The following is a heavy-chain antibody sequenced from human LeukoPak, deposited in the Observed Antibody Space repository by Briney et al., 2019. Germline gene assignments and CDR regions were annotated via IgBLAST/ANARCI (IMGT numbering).Heavy chain of an antibody. J-gene: IGHJ4*02. CDR1: GGTFSSYA. V-gene: IGHV1-69*13. CDR2: IIPIFGTA. Sequence: SVNVSCKASGGTFSSYAISWVRQAPGQGLEWMGGIIPIFGTANYAQKFQGRVTITADESTSTAYMELSSLRSEDTAVYYCARASTVTTGELLPHFDYWGQGTLVTVSS. CDR3: ARASTVTTGELLPHFDY. D-gene: IGHD4-17*01.